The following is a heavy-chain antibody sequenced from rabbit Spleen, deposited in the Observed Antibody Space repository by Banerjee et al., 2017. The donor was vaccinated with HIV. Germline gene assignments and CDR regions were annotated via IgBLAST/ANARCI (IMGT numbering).Heavy chain of an antibody. CDR3: VREAGYGGYGDGHL. CDR1: GFDFSSYY. Sequence: QSLEESGGGLVKPGASLTLTCKASGFDFSSYYMSWVRQAPGKGLEWIGYIDPFFGTTYYASWVNGRFTISSHNAQNTLYLQLNSLTVADTATYFCVREAGYGGYGDGHLWGPGTLVTVS. V-gene: IGHV1S7*01. CDR2: IDPFFGTT. J-gene: IGHJ4*01. D-gene: IGHD6-1*01.